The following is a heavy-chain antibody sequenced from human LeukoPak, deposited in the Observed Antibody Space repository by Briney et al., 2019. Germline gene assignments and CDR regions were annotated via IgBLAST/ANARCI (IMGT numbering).Heavy chain of an antibody. Sequence: SETLSLTCAVSGYSISSGYYWGWIRQPPGEGLEWIGSIYNSGSAYYNPSLKTRVTISLDTSKNQFSLKLGSVTAADTAVYCCAREDMGGIDYWGQGTLVTVSS. J-gene: IGHJ4*02. CDR3: AREDMGGIDY. V-gene: IGHV4-38-2*02. D-gene: IGHD1-26*01. CDR2: IYNSGSA. CDR1: GYSISSGYY.